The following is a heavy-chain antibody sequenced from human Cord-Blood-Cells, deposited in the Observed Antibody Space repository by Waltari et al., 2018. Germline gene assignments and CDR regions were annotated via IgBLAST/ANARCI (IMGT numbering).Heavy chain of an antibody. CDR1: GYSISSGYY. CDR3: ARGRLHGDSGYDYFDY. Sequence: QVQLQESGPGLVKPSETLSLTCAVSGYSISSGYYWGWIRQPQGKGLEWIGSIYHSGGTVYSPSPKSRVIMSVDTAKNQFSLTLSSVTAADTVVYYCARGRLHGDSGYDYFDYWGQGTLVTVSS. J-gene: IGHJ4*02. V-gene: IGHV4-38-2*01. D-gene: IGHD5-12*01. CDR2: IYHSGGT.